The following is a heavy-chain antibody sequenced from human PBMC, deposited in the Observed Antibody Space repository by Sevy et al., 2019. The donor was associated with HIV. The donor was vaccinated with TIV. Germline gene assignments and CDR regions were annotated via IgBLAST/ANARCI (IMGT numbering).Heavy chain of an antibody. CDR2: INQNGTEI. CDR3: AINSDYGMDA. CDR1: GFTFRNYW. J-gene: IGHJ6*02. D-gene: IGHD4-4*01. Sequence: GGSLRLSCVVSGFTFRNYWMSWVRQAPGKGLEWVANINQNGTEIYSVDSVKGRLTFSRDNTKNSVYLQMNSLRAEDTAICYCAINSDYGMDAWGQGTTVTVSS. V-gene: IGHV3-7*01.